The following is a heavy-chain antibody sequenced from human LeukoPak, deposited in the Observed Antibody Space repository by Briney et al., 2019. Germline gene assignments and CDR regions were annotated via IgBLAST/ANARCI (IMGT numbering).Heavy chain of an antibody. Sequence: SVKVSCKASGGTFSSYAISWVRQAPGQGLEWMGRIIPILGIANYAQKFQGRVTITADKSTSTAYMELSSLRSEDTAVYYCARLRWNLVVVAASDYYYYGMDVWGQGTTVTVSS. J-gene: IGHJ6*02. CDR1: GGTFSSYA. V-gene: IGHV1-69*04. D-gene: IGHD2-15*01. CDR2: IIPILGIA. CDR3: ARLRWNLVVVAASDYYYYGMDV.